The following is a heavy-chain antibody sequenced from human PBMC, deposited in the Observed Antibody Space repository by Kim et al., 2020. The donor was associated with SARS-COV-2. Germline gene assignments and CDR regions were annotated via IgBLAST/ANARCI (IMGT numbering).Heavy chain of an antibody. J-gene: IGHJ4*02. CDR3: AKIEGPYYYDSSGYPDY. V-gene: IGHV3-23*01. Sequence: VKGRFTISRDNSKNTLYLQMNSLRAEDTAVYYCAKIEGPYYYDSSGYPDYWGQGTLVTVSS. D-gene: IGHD3-22*01.